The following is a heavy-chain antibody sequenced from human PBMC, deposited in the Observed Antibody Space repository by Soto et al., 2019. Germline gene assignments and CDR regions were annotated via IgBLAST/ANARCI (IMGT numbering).Heavy chain of an antibody. Sequence: EVHLGESGGGLVKPGGSLRLSCAVSGFTFSSCTMNWVRQAPGKGLEWVSSISPSTSHIYYTDSVKGRFTISRDNAKTSLFLQMNSQRAEDTAVYYCSGCSGGACPRNYGMDVWGQGTTVTVSS. J-gene: IGHJ6*02. CDR1: GFTFSSCT. CDR3: SGCSGGACPRNYGMDV. D-gene: IGHD2-15*01. CDR2: ISPSTSHI. V-gene: IGHV3-21*01.